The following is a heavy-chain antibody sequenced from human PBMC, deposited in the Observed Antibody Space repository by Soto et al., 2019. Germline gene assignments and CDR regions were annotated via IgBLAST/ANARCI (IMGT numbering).Heavy chain of an antibody. CDR3: ARGYQTGTMSY. V-gene: IGHV3-21*01. D-gene: IGHD1-7*01. CDR1: GFTFSSYS. Sequence: GGSLRLSCAASGFTFSSYSMNWARQAPGKGLEWVSSISSSSSYIYYADSVKGRFTISRDNAKNSLYLQMNSLRAEDTAVYYCARGYQTGTMSYWGQGTLVTVSS. J-gene: IGHJ4*02. CDR2: ISSSSSYI.